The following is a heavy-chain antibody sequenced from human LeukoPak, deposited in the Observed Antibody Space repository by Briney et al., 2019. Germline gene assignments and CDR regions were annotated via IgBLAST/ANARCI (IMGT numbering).Heavy chain of an antibody. J-gene: IGHJ4*02. CDR1: GGSISNGDHY. V-gene: IGHV4-30-4*08. CDR2: IYYSGST. D-gene: IGHD3-22*01. Sequence: SETLSLTCTVSGGSISNGDHYWSWIRQHPGKGLEWIGYIYYSGSTYYNPSLKSRVTISVDTSKNQFSLKLSSVTAADTAVYYCARGGPSILDYDSSGYLGYWGQGTLVTVSS. CDR3: ARGGPSILDYDSSGYLGY.